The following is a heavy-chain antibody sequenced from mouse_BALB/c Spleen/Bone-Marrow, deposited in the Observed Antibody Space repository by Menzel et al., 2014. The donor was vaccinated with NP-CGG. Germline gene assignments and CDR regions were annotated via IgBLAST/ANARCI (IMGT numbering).Heavy chain of an antibody. J-gene: IGHJ4*01. CDR2: IWCGGST. CDR3: ARNYYGSSYYAMDY. CDR1: GFSLTSYG. V-gene: IGHV2-2*02. Sequence: VQLQQSGPGLVQPSQILSITCTVSGFSLTSYGIHWVRQSPGKGLEWLGVIWCGGSTDYNAAFISRLSISKDNSKSXVFLKMTSCQANDTAIYCCARNYYGSSYYAMDYWGQGTSVTVSS. D-gene: IGHD1-1*01.